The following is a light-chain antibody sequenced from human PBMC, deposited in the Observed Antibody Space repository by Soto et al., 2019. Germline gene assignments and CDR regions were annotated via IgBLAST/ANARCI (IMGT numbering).Light chain of an antibody. V-gene: IGKV1-5*01. CDR1: QSISSW. CDR3: QQYNNWPRT. Sequence: DIQMTQSPSTLSASVGDRVTITCRASQSISSWLTWYQQKPGKAPKLLIYDASSLESGVPSRFSGSGSGTEFSLTISSPQSEDFAVYYCQQYNNWPRTFGQGTKV. CDR2: DAS. J-gene: IGKJ1*01.